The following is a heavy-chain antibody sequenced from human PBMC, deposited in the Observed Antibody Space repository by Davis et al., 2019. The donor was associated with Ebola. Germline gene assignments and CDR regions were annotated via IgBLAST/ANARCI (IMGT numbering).Heavy chain of an antibody. V-gene: IGHV4-59*08. CDR3: ASQAVAVVMVWFDP. D-gene: IGHD6-19*01. Sequence: SETLSLTCTVSGGSISSHYWSWIRQPPGKGLEWIGFMYYSGRTHYNPSLKSRVTISVDTSKNQFSLKLSSVTAADTAVYYCASQAVAVVMVWFDPWGQGTLVTVSS. CDR1: GGSISSHY. J-gene: IGHJ5*02. CDR2: MYYSGRT.